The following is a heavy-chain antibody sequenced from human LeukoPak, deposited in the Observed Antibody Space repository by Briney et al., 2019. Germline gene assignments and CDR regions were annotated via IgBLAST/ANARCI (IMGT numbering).Heavy chain of an antibody. V-gene: IGHV3-30*18. D-gene: IGHD5-24*01. CDR2: ISYDGKNE. CDR1: GFGFSDYG. Sequence: HPGGSLRLSCVASGFGFSDYGMHWVRQAPSKGLEWVAVISYDGKNENYADSVKGRFTISRDNSKNTLYLQMNSLRPEDTAVYYCAKDPDIGWGWLQSYFDYWGQGTLVTVSS. J-gene: IGHJ4*02. CDR3: AKDPDIGWGWLQSYFDY.